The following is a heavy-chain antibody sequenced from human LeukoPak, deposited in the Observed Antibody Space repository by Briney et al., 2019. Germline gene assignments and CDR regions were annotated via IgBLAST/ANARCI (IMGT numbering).Heavy chain of an antibody. CDR1: GFTFSSYS. J-gene: IGHJ5*02. V-gene: IGHV3-21*01. CDR3: ARVVAAMSRVNWFDP. Sequence: GGSLRLSCAASGFTFSSYSMNWVRQAPGKGLEWVSSISSSSSYIYYADSVKGRFTISRDNAKNSLYLQMNSLRAEDTAVYYCARVVAAMSRVNWFDPWGQGTLVTVSS. CDR2: ISSSSSYI. D-gene: IGHD2-15*01.